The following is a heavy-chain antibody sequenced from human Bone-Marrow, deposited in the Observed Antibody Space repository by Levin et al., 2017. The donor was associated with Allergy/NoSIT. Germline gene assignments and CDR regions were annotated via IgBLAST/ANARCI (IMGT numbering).Heavy chain of an antibody. Sequence: ASVKVSCKVSGYTLTELSMHWVRQAPGKGLEWMGGFDPEDGETIYAQKFQGRVTMTEDTSTDTTYMELSSLRSEDTAIYYCATMSAGEGYFEHWGQGTLVTVSS. CDR3: ATMSAGEGYFEH. V-gene: IGHV1-24*01. J-gene: IGHJ1*01. CDR2: FDPEDGET. CDR1: GYTLTELS.